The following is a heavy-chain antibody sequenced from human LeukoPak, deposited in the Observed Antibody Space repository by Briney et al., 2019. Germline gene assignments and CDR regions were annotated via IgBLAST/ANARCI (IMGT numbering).Heavy chain of an antibody. CDR3: AREEYYDFWSGYKALNYYGMDV. D-gene: IGHD3-3*01. J-gene: IGHJ6*02. CDR1: GFTFSSYA. V-gene: IGHV3-30-3*01. Sequence: PGRSLRLSCAASGFTFSSYAMHWVRQAPGKGLEWVAVMSYDGSNKYYADSVKGRFTISRDNSKNTLYLQMNSLRAEDTAVYYCAREEYYDFWSGYKALNYYGMDVWGQGTTVTVSS. CDR2: MSYDGSNK.